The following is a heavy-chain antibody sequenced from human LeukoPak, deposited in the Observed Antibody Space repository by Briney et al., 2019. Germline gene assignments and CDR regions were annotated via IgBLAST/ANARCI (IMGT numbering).Heavy chain of an antibody. CDR2: IYTGGSV. Sequence: GGSLRLSCAESTSSVGSNFMSWVRQAPGKGLEWLSVIYTGGSVYSADSVKGRFTISRDNAKNSLYLQMNSLRAEDTAVYYCARRRCSSTSCFGDYWGQGTLVTVSS. CDR3: ARRRCSSTSCFGDY. J-gene: IGHJ4*02. CDR1: TSSVGSNF. V-gene: IGHV3-66*01. D-gene: IGHD2-2*01.